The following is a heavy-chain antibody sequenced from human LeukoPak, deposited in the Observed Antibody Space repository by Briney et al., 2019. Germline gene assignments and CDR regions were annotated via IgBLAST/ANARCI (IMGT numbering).Heavy chain of an antibody. J-gene: IGHJ3*01. CDR1: GFTFSSYS. CDR3: TSRYCTSTNCYAFDV. V-gene: IGHV3-21*01. CDR2: IDSSSAYI. D-gene: IGHD2-2*01. Sequence: KAGGSLRLSCAASGFTFSSYSMNWVRQAPGKGLEWVSSIDSSSAYIFYADSVKGRFTTSRDNAKNSLYLQMNSLRAEDTAVYYCTSRYCTSTNCYAFDVWGQGTMVTVSS.